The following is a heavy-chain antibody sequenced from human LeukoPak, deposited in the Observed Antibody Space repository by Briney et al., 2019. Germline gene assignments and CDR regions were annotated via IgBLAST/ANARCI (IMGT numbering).Heavy chain of an antibody. D-gene: IGHD4-23*01. V-gene: IGHV1-2*02. Sequence: ASVKVSCKASGYTFTGYYMHWVQQAPGQGLEWMGWINPNSGGTNYAQKFQGRVTMTRDTSISTAYMELSRLRSDDTAVYYCARDILKRWYYFDYWGQGTLVTVSS. CDR1: GYTFTGYY. CDR2: INPNSGGT. J-gene: IGHJ4*02. CDR3: ARDILKRWYYFDY.